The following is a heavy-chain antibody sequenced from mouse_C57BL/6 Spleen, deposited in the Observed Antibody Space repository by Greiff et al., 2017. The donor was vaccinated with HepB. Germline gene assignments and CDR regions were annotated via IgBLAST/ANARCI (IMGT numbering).Heavy chain of an antibody. V-gene: IGHV1-80*01. CDR1: GYAFSSYW. Sequence: VQLQQSGAELVKPGASVKISCKASGYAFSSYWMNWVKQRPGKGLEWIGQIYPGDGDTNYNGKFKGKATLTADKSSSPADIKLSSLTSEDSAVYFCARDGYYAGGCMDYWGQGTSVTVSS. D-gene: IGHD2-3*01. CDR2: IYPGDGDT. CDR3: ARDGYYAGGCMDY. J-gene: IGHJ4*01.